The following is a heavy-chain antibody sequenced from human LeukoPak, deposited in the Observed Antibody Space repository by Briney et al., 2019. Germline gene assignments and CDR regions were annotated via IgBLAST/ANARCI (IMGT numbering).Heavy chain of an antibody. CDR2: IYQSGST. CDR3: ARAASRVGGMDV. D-gene: IGHD3-3*01. Sequence: SETLSLTCAVSGGSISSGGYSWSWIRQPPGKGLEWIGYIYQSGSTYYNPSLESRVTISVDTSKNQFSLKLSSVTAADTAVYYCARAASRVGGMDVWGQGTTVTVSS. V-gene: IGHV4-30-2*01. J-gene: IGHJ6*02. CDR1: GGSISSGGYS.